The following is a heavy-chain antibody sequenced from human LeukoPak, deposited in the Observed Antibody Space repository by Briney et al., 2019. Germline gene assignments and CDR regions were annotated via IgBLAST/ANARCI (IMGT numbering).Heavy chain of an antibody. CDR3: ARAAAGTFGCDY. D-gene: IGHD6-13*01. Sequence: ASVKVSCKASGYTFTSYDINWVRQATGQGLEWMGWMNPNSGNTGYAQKFQGRVTMTRDTSISTAYMELSSLRSEDTAVYYCARAAAGTFGCDYWGQGTLVTVSS. CDR2: MNPNSGNT. J-gene: IGHJ4*02. V-gene: IGHV1-8*02. CDR1: GYTFTSYD.